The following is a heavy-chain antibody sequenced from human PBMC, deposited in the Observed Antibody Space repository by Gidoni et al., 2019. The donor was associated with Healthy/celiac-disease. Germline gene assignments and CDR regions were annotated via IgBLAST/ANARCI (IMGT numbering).Heavy chain of an antibody. J-gene: IGHJ6*02. V-gene: IGHV3-23*01. D-gene: IGHD6-13*01. CDR3: AKDLLAAAGTGYYYYYGMDV. Sequence: EVQLLESGVGLVQPGGSLRLSCAASGFTFSSYPLSWVRQAPGEGLEWVSAISGSGGSTYYADSVKGRFTISRDNSKNTLYLQMNSLRAEDTAVYYCAKDLLAAAGTGYYYYYGMDVWGQGTTVTVSS. CDR2: ISGSGGST. CDR1: GFTFSSYP.